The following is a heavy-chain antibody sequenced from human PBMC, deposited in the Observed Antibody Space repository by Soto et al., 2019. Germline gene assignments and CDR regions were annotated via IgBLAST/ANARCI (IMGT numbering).Heavy chain of an antibody. CDR1: GGSINSGGYY. CDR3: ARTGYGDYDLGY. Sequence: QVHLQESGPGLVKPSQTLSLTCTVSGGSINSGGYYWSWIRQHPGKGLEWIGYIYHSGSTYYNPSLKSRVTISVDTSKNQFSLKLSSVTAADTAVYYCARTGYGDYDLGYWGQGTLVTVSS. D-gene: IGHD4-17*01. J-gene: IGHJ4*02. V-gene: IGHV4-31*03. CDR2: IYHSGST.